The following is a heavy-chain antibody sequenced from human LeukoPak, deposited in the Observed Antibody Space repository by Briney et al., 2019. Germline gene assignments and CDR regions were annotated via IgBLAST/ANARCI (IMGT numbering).Heavy chain of an antibody. Sequence: GGSLRLSCAASGFNFSSYAMSWVRQAPGKGLEWVSDISGSGGSTYYADSVKGRFTISRDNSKNTLYLQMNSLRAEDTAVYYCAKGLVGNWNYDWFDPWGQGTLVTVSS. CDR3: AKGLVGNWNYDWFDP. CDR1: GFNFSSYA. CDR2: ISGSGGST. D-gene: IGHD1-7*01. J-gene: IGHJ5*02. V-gene: IGHV3-23*01.